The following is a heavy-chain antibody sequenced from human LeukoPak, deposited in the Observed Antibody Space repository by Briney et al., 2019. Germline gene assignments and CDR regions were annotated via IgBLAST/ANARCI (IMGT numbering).Heavy chain of an antibody. CDR2: NNGEGSTT. V-gene: IGHV3-74*01. J-gene: IGHJ5*02. CDR3: ARDPRNVGLAP. CDR1: GFSLSGYW. D-gene: IGHD2-15*01. Sequence: GGSLRLSCVASGFSLSGYWMYWVRQAPGKGLMYISRNNGEGSTTNYADVVKGRFTMSRDNVKNTLYLQMNSLRVEDTAVYYCARDPRNVGLAPWGQGTLVTVSS.